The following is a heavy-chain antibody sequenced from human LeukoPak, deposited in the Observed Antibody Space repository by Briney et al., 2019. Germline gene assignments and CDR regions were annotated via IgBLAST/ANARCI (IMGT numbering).Heavy chain of an antibody. CDR1: GGSISSSNYY. J-gene: IGHJ4*02. CDR3: TRDGDAYSSSY. V-gene: IGHV4-39*07. D-gene: IGHD5-24*01. Sequence: PSETLSLTCTVSGGSISSSNYYWGWIRQPPGKGLEWIGSIYYTGTTYYNPSLKSRVTISLHTSKTQFSLSLSSVTAADTAIYYCTRDGDAYSSSYWGQGSLVTVSS. CDR2: IYYTGTT.